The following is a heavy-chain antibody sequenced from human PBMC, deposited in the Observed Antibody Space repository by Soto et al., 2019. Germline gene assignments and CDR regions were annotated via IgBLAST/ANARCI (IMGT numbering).Heavy chain of an antibody. V-gene: IGHV4-59*01. CDR3: AREGYSYVDY. Sequence: SETLSLTCAVSGGSISSYYWSWIRQPPGKGLEWIGYIYYSGSTNYNPSLKSRVTISVDTSKNQFSLKLSSVTAADTAVYYCAREGYSYVDYWGQGTLVTVSS. D-gene: IGHD5-18*01. J-gene: IGHJ4*02. CDR1: GGSISSYY. CDR2: IYYSGST.